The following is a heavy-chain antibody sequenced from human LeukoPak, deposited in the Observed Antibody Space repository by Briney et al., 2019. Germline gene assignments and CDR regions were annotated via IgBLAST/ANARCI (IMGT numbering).Heavy chain of an antibody. CDR3: AKDSNGWYQRVSNYFDY. Sequence: GSLRLSCAASGFTFTSYAMNWVRQAPGKGLEWVSTISGSGSSTYYVDSVKGRFTISRDNSKNTLYLQMNSLRAEDTAEYYCAKDSNGWYQRVSNYFDYWGQGTLVTVSS. D-gene: IGHD6-19*01. CDR1: GFTFTSYA. V-gene: IGHV3-23*01. J-gene: IGHJ4*02. CDR2: ISGSGSST.